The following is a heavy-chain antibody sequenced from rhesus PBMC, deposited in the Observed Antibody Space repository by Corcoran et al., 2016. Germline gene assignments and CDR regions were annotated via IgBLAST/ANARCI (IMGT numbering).Heavy chain of an antibody. CDR2: IYGSGGSP. D-gene: IGHD1-44*02. V-gene: IGHV4S2*01. CDR3: ARDGSPVNRLRFDV. Sequence: QVQLQESGPGLVKPSETLPLTCAVSGASISINYWSWIRQAPGKGLEWIGRIYGSGGSPDTNPSLKSRVTISIDTSKNQFSLKLSSVTAADTAVYYCARDGSPVNRLRFDVWGAGVLVTVSS. CDR1: GASISINY. J-gene: IGHJ5-1*01.